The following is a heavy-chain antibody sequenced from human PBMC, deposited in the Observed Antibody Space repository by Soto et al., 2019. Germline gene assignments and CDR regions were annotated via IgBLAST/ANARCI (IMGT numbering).Heavy chain of an antibody. J-gene: IGHJ2*01. CDR3: ARDPSRGSEWARYLDL. CDR1: GFTFSSYS. Sequence: GGSLRLSCAASGFTFSSYSMNWVRQAPGQGLEWVSYISPSSGNIHYADSVRGRFTVSRDYAKNSLYLQMNSLRAEDTAVYYCARDPSRGSEWARYLDLWGRGTLVTVSS. CDR2: ISPSSGNI. D-gene: IGHD1-26*01. V-gene: IGHV3-48*01.